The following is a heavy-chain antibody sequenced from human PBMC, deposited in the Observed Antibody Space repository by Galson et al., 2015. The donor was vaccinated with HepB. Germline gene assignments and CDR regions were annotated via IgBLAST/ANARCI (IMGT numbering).Heavy chain of an antibody. Sequence: SETLSLTCTVSGGSISSYYWSWIRQPPGKGLEWIGYIYYSGSTNYNPSLKSRVTISVDTSKNQFSLKLSSVTAADTAVYYCARGYSSGWYALEGYYYYYYYMDVWGKGTTVTVSS. CDR3: ARGYSSGWYALEGYYYYYYYMDV. J-gene: IGHJ6*03. CDR2: IYYSGST. CDR1: GGSISSYY. V-gene: IGHV4-59*01. D-gene: IGHD6-19*01.